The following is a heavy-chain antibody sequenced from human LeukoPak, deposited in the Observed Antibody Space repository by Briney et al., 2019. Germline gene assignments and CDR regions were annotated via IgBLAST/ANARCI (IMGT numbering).Heavy chain of an antibody. CDR1: GGSISSSSYY. V-gene: IGHV4-61*05. CDR2: IYYSGST. D-gene: IGHD3-9*01. CDR3: ARRYYDILTGHRYYYGMDV. J-gene: IGHJ6*02. Sequence: SETLSLTCTVSGGSISSSSYYWGWIRQPPGKGLEWIGYIYYSGSTNYNPSLKSRVTISVDTSKNQFSLKLSSVTAADTAVYYCARRYYDILTGHRYYYGMDVWGQGTTVTVSS.